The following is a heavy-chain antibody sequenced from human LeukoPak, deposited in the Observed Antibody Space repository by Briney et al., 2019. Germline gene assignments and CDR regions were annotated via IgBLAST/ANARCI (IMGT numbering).Heavy chain of an antibody. CDR3: ARAGSYDFWSGYYTGSLRYYGMDV. J-gene: IGHJ6*02. D-gene: IGHD3-3*01. CDR1: GGSFSGYY. Sequence: PSETLSLTCAVYGGSFSGYYWSWIRQPPGKGLEWIGEINHSGSTNYNPSLKSRVTISVDTSKNQFSLKLSSVTAADTAVYYCARAGSYDFWSGYYTGSLRYYGMDVWGQGTTVTVSS. V-gene: IGHV4-34*01. CDR2: INHSGST.